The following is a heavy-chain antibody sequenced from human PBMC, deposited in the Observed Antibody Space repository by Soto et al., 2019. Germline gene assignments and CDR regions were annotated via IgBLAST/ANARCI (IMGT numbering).Heavy chain of an antibody. CDR2: ISAYNGNT. CDR1: GYTFTSYG. V-gene: IGHV1-18*01. CDR3: ARRSGIAVAGRGFDY. J-gene: IGHJ4*02. D-gene: IGHD6-19*01. Sequence: QVQLVQSGAEVKKPGASVKVSCKASGYTFTSYGISWVRQAPGQGLEWMGWISAYNGNTNYAQKPQGRVTMTTDTSXXTAYMERRSLGSDDTAVYYCARRSGIAVAGRGFDYWGQGTLVTVSS.